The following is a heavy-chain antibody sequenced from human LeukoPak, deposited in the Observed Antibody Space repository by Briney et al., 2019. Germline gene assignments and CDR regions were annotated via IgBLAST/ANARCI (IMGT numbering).Heavy chain of an antibody. CDR3: ARPGAYYYGSGSYEY. Sequence: SETLSLTCAVYGGSFSGYYWSWIRQPPGKGLEWIGEINHSGSTNYNPSLKSRVTISVDTSKNQFSLKLSSVTAADTAVYYCARPGAYYYGSGSYEYWGQGTLVTVSS. CDR1: GGSFSGYY. J-gene: IGHJ4*02. D-gene: IGHD3-10*01. V-gene: IGHV4-34*01. CDR2: INHSGST.